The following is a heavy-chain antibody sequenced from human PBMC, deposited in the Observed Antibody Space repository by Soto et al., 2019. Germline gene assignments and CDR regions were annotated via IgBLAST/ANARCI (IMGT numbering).Heavy chain of an antibody. CDR3: ASSTRGEKGGY. CDR1: GGSFSGYY. J-gene: IGHJ4*02. V-gene: IGHV4-34*01. CDR2: INHSGST. Sequence: SETLSLTCAVYGGSFSGYYWTWIRQPPGTGLEWIGEINHSGSTNYNPSLKSRVTISVDTSKNQFSLKLSSVTAADTAVYYCASSTRGEKGGYWGQGTLVTVSS. D-gene: IGHD7-27*01.